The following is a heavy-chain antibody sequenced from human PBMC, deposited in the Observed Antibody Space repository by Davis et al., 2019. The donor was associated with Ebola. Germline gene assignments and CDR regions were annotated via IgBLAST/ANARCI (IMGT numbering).Heavy chain of an antibody. J-gene: IGHJ6*02. CDR1: GYSFTSYW. CDR2: IYPSDSYT. D-gene: IGHD2-15*01. Sequence: GESLKISCKGSGYSFTSYWISWVRQMPGKGLEWMGRIYPSDSYTNYSPSFQGHVTISADKSISTAYLQWSSLKASDTAMYYCAIHPLGVVAATGYGMDVWGQGTTVTVSS. V-gene: IGHV5-10-1*01. CDR3: AIHPLGVVAATGYGMDV.